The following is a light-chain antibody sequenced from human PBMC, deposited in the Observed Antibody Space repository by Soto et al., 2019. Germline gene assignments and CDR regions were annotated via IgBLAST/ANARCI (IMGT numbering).Light chain of an antibody. Sequence: QSGLTQPPSASGSPGQSVTISCTGTSSDVGGYNYVSWYQQHPGKAPKLMIYEVSKRPSGVPDRFSGSKSGNTASLTVSGLQAEDEADYYCNSYAGSNNFLFGTGTKLTVL. V-gene: IGLV2-8*01. CDR2: EVS. CDR3: NSYAGSNNFL. J-gene: IGLJ1*01. CDR1: SSDVGGYNY.